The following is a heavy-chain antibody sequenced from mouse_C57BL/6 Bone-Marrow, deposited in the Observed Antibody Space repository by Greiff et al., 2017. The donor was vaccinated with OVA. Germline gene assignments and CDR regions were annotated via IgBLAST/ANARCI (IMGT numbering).Heavy chain of an antibody. CDR1: GFTFSDYG. V-gene: IGHV5-15*01. D-gene: IGHD1-1*01. CDR2: ISNLAYSI. CDR3: ARHGITTVVDRYWYFDV. J-gene: IGHJ1*03. Sequence: EVKLVESGGGLVQPGGSLKLSCAASGFTFSDYGMAWVRQAPRKGPAWVAFISNLAYSIYYADTVTGRFTISRENAKNTLYLEMSSLRSEDTAMYYCARHGITTVVDRYWYFDVWGTGTTVTVSS.